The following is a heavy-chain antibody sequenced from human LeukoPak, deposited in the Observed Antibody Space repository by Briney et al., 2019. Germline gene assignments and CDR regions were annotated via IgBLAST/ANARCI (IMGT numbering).Heavy chain of an antibody. D-gene: IGHD3-10*01. V-gene: IGHV4-34*01. Sequence: PSETLSLTCAVYGGSFSGYYWSWIRQPPGKGLEWIGEINHSGSTNYNPSLKSQVTISVDTSKTQFSLKLSSVTAADTAVYYCARPYYYGSGSYYYMDVWGKGTTVTVSS. J-gene: IGHJ6*03. CDR2: INHSGST. CDR3: ARPYYYGSGSYYYMDV. CDR1: GGSFSGYY.